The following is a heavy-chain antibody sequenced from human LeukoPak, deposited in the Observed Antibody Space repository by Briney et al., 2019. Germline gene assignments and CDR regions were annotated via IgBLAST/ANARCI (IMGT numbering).Heavy chain of an antibody. CDR2: IYATGST. Sequence: SETLSLTCTVSGDSISSGFYYWSWIRQPAGKGLEWIGRIYATGSTNYNPSLKSRVTISVDTFKNQFSLKVSSVTAADTAVYFCARDRRGTPVLTGYQDYWGQGTLVTVSS. CDR3: ARDRRGTPVLTGYQDY. V-gene: IGHV4-61*02. CDR1: GDSISSGFYY. D-gene: IGHD3-9*01. J-gene: IGHJ4*02.